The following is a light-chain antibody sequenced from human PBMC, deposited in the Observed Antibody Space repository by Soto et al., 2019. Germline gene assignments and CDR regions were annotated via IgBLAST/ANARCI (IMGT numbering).Light chain of an antibody. CDR2: DTS. V-gene: IGKV3-20*01. J-gene: IGKJ5*01. Sequence: GLTQSPCTLSLSPGERATLSCRASQSLTNSFIAWYQQKPGQAPRLLIYDTSSRASGIPDRFSGSGSGTDFTLTISRLEPEDFAVFYCQQYGTSEIIFGQGTRLEIK. CDR3: QQYGTSEII. CDR1: QSLTNSF.